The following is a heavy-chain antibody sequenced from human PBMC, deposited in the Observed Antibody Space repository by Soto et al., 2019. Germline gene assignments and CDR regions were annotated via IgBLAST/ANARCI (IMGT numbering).Heavy chain of an antibody. CDR1: GGSISGGYY. Sequence: QVQLRESGPRLVKPSETLSLTCTVSGGSISGGYYWTWIRQHPVKGLEWIGYIYYSGSTYYNPSLKSRITISVDTSKNQFSLRLSSVTAADTALYYCARLGGVDGALWFDYWGQGTLVTVSS. V-gene: IGHV4-31*03. CDR3: ARLGGVDGALWFDY. J-gene: IGHJ4*02. CDR2: IYYSGST. D-gene: IGHD1-26*01.